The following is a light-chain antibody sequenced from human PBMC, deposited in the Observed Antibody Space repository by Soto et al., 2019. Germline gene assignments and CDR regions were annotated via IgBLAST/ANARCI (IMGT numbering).Light chain of an antibody. Sequence: IVLTQSPGTLSLSPGERATLSCRASQSVSSSYLAWYQQKPGQAPRLLIYDASNRATGIPARFSGSGSGTDFTLTISSLEPEDFAVYYCQQRSNWPLITFGQGTRLENK. CDR1: QSVSSSY. V-gene: IGKV3D-20*02. CDR3: QQRSNWPLIT. CDR2: DAS. J-gene: IGKJ5*01.